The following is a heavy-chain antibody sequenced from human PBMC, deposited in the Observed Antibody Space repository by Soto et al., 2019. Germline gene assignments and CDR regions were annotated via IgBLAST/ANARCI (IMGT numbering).Heavy chain of an antibody. CDR1: GFTFSSYG. CDR3: AKGQGYCSSTSCYIAFDY. J-gene: IGHJ4*02. CDR2: ISGSGGST. Sequence: GGSLRLSCAASGFTFSSYGMSWVRQAPGKGLEWVSAISGSGGSTYYADSVKGRFTISRDNSKNTLYLQMNSLRAEDTAVYYCAKGQGYCSSTSCYIAFDYWGQGTLVTVSS. V-gene: IGHV3-23*01. D-gene: IGHD2-2*02.